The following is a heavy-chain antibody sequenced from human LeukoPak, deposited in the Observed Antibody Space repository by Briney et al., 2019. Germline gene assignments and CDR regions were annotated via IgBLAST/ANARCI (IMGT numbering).Heavy chain of an antibody. Sequence: PGGSLRLSCAASGFPLSRSAMSWVRQAPGKGLEWVSNISGSGSGGSTYYADSVKGRFTISRDNSKNTLYLQMNSLRAEDTAVYYCARSPTGSGWYYFDYWGQGTLVTVSS. J-gene: IGHJ4*02. V-gene: IGHV3-23*01. D-gene: IGHD6-19*01. CDR3: ARSPTGSGWYYFDY. CDR2: ISGSGSGGST. CDR1: GFPLSRSA.